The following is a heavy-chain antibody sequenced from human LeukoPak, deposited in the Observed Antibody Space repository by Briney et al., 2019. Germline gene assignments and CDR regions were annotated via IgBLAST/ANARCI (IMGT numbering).Heavy chain of an antibody. Sequence: GESLRLSCAASGFTFSSYWMSWVRQAPGKGLEWVANIKQDGSEKYYVDPVKGRFTISRDNAKNSLYLQMNSLRAEDTAVYYCARSNSGYYYYGMDVWGQGTTVIVSS. CDR3: ARSNSGYYYYGMDV. J-gene: IGHJ6*02. CDR1: GFTFSSYW. CDR2: IKQDGSEK. V-gene: IGHV3-7*01. D-gene: IGHD3-22*01.